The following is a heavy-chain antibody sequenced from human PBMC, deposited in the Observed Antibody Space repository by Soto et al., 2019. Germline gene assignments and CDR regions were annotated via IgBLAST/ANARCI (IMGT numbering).Heavy chain of an antibody. CDR3: AKGAVAGTPTSYYYYGMDV. V-gene: IGHV1-69*12. CDR2: IIPIFGTV. D-gene: IGHD6-19*01. J-gene: IGHJ6*02. Sequence: QVQLLQSGAEVKKPGSSVRVSCEASGGTFRTYAISWVRQAPGQGLEWMGEIIPIFGTVNYAQKFQGRVTVPADEATTTVYMDRRSLRSEDTAVYYCAKGAVAGTPTSYYYYGMDVWGQGTTVTVSS. CDR1: GGTFRTYA.